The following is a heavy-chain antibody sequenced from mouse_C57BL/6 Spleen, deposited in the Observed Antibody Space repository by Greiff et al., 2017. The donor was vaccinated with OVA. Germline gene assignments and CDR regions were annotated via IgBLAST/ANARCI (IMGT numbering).Heavy chain of an antibody. V-gene: IGHV1-72*01. CDR1: GFTFTSYW. J-gene: IGHJ1*03. CDR3: AATVAPGYFDV. Sequence: QVQLQQPGAELVKPGASVKLSCKASGFTFTSYWMHWVKQRPGRGLEWIGWIDPNSGGTNYNEKFKSKATLTVDKPSSTAYLQLSSLTSEDSAVYYCAATVAPGYFDVWGTGTTVTVAS. CDR2: IDPNSGGT. D-gene: IGHD1-1*01.